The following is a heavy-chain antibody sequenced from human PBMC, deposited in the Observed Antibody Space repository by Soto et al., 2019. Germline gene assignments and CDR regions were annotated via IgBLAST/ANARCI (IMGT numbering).Heavy chain of an antibody. Sequence: SGGGVVQPGRSLRLSCAASGFTLSSYPMDWVRQAPGKGLEWVAVISYDGTNEHYADSVKGRFTISRDNSKNTLYLQMNSLRAEDTAVYYCARPCLYSSNPHYYYYGMDVWGQGTTVTVSS. CDR2: ISYDGTNE. D-gene: IGHD6-13*01. J-gene: IGHJ6*02. CDR3: ARPCLYSSNPHYYYYGMDV. V-gene: IGHV3-30-3*01. CDR1: GFTLSSYP.